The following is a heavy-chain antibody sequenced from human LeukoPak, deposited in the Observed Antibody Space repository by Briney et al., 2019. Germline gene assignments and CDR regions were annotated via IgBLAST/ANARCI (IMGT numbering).Heavy chain of an antibody. CDR2: ISGSAGGT. J-gene: IGHJ4*02. V-gene: IGHV3-23*01. Sequence: GGTLRLSCAASGFTFRSYGMSWVRQAPGKGLEWVSAISGSAGGTYYADSVKGRFAISRDNSMNTLYLQMNSLRAEDTAVYYCAKVPYDDYFNTPFDYWGQGTLVTVSS. D-gene: IGHD4-17*01. CDR1: GFTFRSYG. CDR3: AKVPYDDYFNTPFDY.